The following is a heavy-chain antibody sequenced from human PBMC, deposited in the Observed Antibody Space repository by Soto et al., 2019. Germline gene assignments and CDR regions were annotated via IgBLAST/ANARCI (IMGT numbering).Heavy chain of an antibody. CDR2: IYNSGSA. V-gene: IGHV4-31*03. CDR3: ARGGYYYYMDV. Sequence: TRSLTCTVSGGSISSGGYYWSWIRQHPGKGLEWIGYIYNSGSAYYNPSLKSRVTISVDTSKNQFSLRLNSVTAADTAVYYCARGGYYYYMDVWGKGTTVTVSS. J-gene: IGHJ6*03. CDR1: GGSISSGGYY.